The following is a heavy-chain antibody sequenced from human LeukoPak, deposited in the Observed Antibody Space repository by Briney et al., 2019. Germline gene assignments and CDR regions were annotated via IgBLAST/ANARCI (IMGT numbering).Heavy chain of an antibody. CDR3: ATEGFTYYDFWSGYSNFDY. CDR2: ISSSSSYI. D-gene: IGHD3-3*01. Sequence: GGSLRLSCAASGFTISSYSMNWVRQAPGKGLAWVSSISSSSSYIYYADSVKGRFTISRDNAKNSLYLQMNSLRAEDTAVYYCATEGFTYYDFWSGYSNFDYWGQGTLVTVSS. J-gene: IGHJ4*02. V-gene: IGHV3-21*01. CDR1: GFTISSYS.